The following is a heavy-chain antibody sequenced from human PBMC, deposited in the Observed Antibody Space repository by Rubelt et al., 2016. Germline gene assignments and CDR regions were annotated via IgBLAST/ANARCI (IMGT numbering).Heavy chain of an antibody. Sequence: QVQLQQWGAGLLKPSETLSLTCAVYGGSFSGYYWSWIRQPPGKGLEWIGEINHSGSTNYNPSLKSRVTIAVDTRKNQFSLKLGFVTAADTAVYYCARRNGYSSGWYSIRGAFDIWGQGTMVTVSS. D-gene: IGHD6-19*01. CDR1: GGSFSGYY. CDR2: INHSGST. J-gene: IGHJ3*02. CDR3: ARRNGYSSGWYSIRGAFDI. V-gene: IGHV4-34*01.